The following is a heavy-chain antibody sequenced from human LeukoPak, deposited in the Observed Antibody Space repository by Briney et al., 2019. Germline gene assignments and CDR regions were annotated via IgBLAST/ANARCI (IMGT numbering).Heavy chain of an antibody. D-gene: IGHD6-6*01. CDR2: IKQDGSDK. J-gene: IGHJ4*02. CDR3: ARVRYSCSAFDY. V-gene: IGHV3-7*04. CDR1: GFTFSTYW. Sequence: GGSLRLSCAASGFTFSTYWMTWVRQAPGKGLEWVANIKQDGSDKYYVDSLKGRFPITRDNAKNSLYLQMNSRRAEDPAVDYCARVRYSCSAFDYWGQGTLVTVSS.